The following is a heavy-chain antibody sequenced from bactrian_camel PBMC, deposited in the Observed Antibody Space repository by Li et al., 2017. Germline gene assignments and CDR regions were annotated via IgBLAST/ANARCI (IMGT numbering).Heavy chain of an antibody. CDR1: GYNFDSCA. V-gene: IGHV3S55*01. CDR2: IDLDGVT. Sequence: HVQLVESGGGSVQAGGSLKLSCAASGYNFDSCAVGWYRQAPGKEREGVASIDLDGVTMYADSVKGRFTISRDNAKTTLYLQMNSLRPEDTAMYYCTREDPGAGRADWGQGTQVTVS. D-gene: IGHD6*01. CDR3: TREDPGAGRAD. J-gene: IGHJ4*01.